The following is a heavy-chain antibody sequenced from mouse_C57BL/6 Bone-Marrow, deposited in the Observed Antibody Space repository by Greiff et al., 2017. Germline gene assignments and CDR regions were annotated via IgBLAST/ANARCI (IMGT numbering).Heavy chain of an antibody. CDR3: ARSGDSSGY. D-gene: IGHD3-2*02. Sequence: QVQLQQPGAELVKPGASVKMSCKASGYTFTSYWLTWVKQRPGRGLEWIGDISPGSGSTNYNEKFKSKATLTVDTSSSTAYMQLSSLTSEDSAVYYCARSGDSSGYWGQGTTLTVSS. V-gene: IGHV1-55*01. CDR2: ISPGSGST. J-gene: IGHJ2*01. CDR1: GYTFTSYW.